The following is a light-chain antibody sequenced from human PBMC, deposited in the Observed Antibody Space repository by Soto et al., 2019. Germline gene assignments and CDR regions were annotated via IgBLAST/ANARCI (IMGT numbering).Light chain of an antibody. V-gene: IGLV2-8*01. J-gene: IGLJ1*01. CDR2: EVT. CDR1: ASDVGVYNY. Sequence: QSVLTQPPSVSGSLGQSVTISCTGTASDVGVYNYVSWYQQHPGKAPKLMIYEVTKRPSGVPDRFSGSKSGNTASLTVSGLQAEDEADYYCSSYAGSSTLYVFGTGTKVTVL. CDR3: SSYAGSSTLYV.